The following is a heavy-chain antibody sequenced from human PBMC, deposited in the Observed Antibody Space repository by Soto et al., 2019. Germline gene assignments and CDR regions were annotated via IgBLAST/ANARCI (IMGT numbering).Heavy chain of an antibody. D-gene: IGHD6-19*01. Sequence: QVQLVESGGGVVQPGKSLRLSCAASGFTLSSFAMHWVRQAPGKGLEWVAVTSSDGSKEYYADSVKGRFTISRDNSKNTLYLQMNSLRADDTAVFYCARAEYTSGWYLMGIDYWGQGTLVTVSS. CDR2: TSSDGSKE. CDR1: GFTLSSFA. V-gene: IGHV3-30*04. CDR3: ARAEYTSGWYLMGIDY. J-gene: IGHJ4*02.